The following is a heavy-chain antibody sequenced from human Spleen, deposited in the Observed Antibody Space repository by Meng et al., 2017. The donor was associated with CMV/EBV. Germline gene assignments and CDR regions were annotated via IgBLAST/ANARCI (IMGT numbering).Heavy chain of an antibody. J-gene: IGHJ6*02. CDR1: GFTVSSNY. D-gene: IGHD5-18*01. CDR2: ISSSSSSYI. CDR3: ARTARKIQLWLEDYYYYGMDV. V-gene: IGHV3-21*01. Sequence: GGSLRLSCAASGFTVSSNYMSWVRQAPGKGLEWVSSISSSSSSYIYYADSVKGRFTISRDNAKNSLYLQMNSLRAEDTAVYYCARTARKIQLWLEDYYYYGMDVWGQGTTVTVSS.